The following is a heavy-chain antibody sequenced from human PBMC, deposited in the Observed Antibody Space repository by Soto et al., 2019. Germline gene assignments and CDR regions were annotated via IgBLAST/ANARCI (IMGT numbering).Heavy chain of an antibody. Sequence: EVQLLESGGGLVQPGGSLRLSCAASGFTFSSYAMSWVRQAPGKGLEWVSAISGSGGSTYYADSVKGRFTISRDNSKNTLYLQMNCLRAEDTAVYYCAKDRSVLRYFDWSKNLTFDYWGQGTLVTVSS. J-gene: IGHJ4*02. V-gene: IGHV3-23*01. CDR3: AKDRSVLRYFDWSKNLTFDY. D-gene: IGHD3-9*01. CDR2: ISGSGGST. CDR1: GFTFSSYA.